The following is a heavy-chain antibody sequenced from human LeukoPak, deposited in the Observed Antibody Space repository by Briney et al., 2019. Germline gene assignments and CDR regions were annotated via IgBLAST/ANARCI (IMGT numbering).Heavy chain of an antibody. CDR1: GGSFSGYY. V-gene: IGHV4-34*01. J-gene: IGHJ3*02. D-gene: IGHD3-3*01. Sequence: SETLSLTCAVCGGSFSGYYWSWIRQPPGKGLEWIGEINHSGSTNYNPSLKSRVTISVDTSKNQFSLKLSSVTAADTAVYYCARASITIFGVVGYHDAFDIWGQGTMVTVSS. CDR3: ARASITIFGVVGYHDAFDI. CDR2: INHSGST.